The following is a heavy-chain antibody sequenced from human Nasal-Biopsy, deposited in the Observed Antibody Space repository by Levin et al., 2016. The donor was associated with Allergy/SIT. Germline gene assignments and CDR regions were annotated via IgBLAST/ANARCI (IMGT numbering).Heavy chain of an antibody. D-gene: IGHD3-22*01. CDR2: ISTTSKDI. J-gene: IGHJ6*02. Sequence: GGSLRLSCAASGFTFSDYYMSWIRQAPGKGLEWVSSISTTSKDINYSDSVKGRFSISRDNAKNSVYLQMDSLRAEDTAVYYCARGYDSSGYSVSFYGIDVWGQGTTVDVSS. CDR3: ARGYDSSGYSVSFYGIDV. V-gene: IGHV3-11*06. CDR1: GFTFSDYY.